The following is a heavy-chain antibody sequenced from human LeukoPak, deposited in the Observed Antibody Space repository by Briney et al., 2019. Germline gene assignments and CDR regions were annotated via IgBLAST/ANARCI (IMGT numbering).Heavy chain of an antibody. V-gene: IGHV4-39*07. J-gene: IGHJ4*02. CDR1: GGSINSADYY. CDR2: IYYSGST. CDR3: ARALFPIVVVVAALGGGFDY. D-gene: IGHD2-15*01. Sequence: PSETLSLTCTVSGGSINSADYYWGWIRQPPGKGLEWIGSIYYSGSTYYNPSLKSRVTISVDTSKNQFSLKLSSVTAADTAVYYCARALFPIVVVVAALGGGFDYWGQGTLVTVSS.